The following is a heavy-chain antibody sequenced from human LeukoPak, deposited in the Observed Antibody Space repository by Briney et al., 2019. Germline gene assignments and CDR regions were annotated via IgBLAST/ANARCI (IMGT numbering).Heavy chain of an antibody. D-gene: IGHD4-23*01. Sequence: GASVKVSCKPSGYTFTRYYMHWVRQAPGQGLEWMGIINPSGGSTSYAQKSQGRVTMTRDMSTSTVYMELSSLRSEDTAVYYCAQSSYGGNEYFQHWGQGTLVTVSS. CDR2: INPSGGST. J-gene: IGHJ1*01. CDR1: GYTFTRYY. CDR3: AQSSYGGNEYFQH. V-gene: IGHV1-46*01.